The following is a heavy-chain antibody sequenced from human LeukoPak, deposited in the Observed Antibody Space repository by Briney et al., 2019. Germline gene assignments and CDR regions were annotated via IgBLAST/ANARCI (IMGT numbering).Heavy chain of an antibody. V-gene: IGHV3-53*01. D-gene: IGHD5-18*01. J-gene: IGHJ3*02. CDR3: ASYVDTAMAAGVAFDI. CDR1: GFTVSSNY. Sequence: GGSLRLSCAASGFTVSSNYTGWVRQAPGKGLEWVSVIYSGGSTYYADSVKGRFTISRDNSKNTLYLQMNSLRAEDTAVYYCASYVDTAMAAGVAFDIWGQGTMVTVSS. CDR2: IYSGGST.